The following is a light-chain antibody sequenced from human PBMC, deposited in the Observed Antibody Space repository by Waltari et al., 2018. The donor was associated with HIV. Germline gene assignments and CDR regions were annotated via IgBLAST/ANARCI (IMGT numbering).Light chain of an antibody. CDR3: QSYDSSNPVV. J-gene: IGLJ2*01. Sequence: NLMLTKPHPVPESPGKTVTTSCPRSSGSIASNLVKSDQQRPVSSPTPVIYEDNQRPSGVPDRFSVSIDSSSNSASLTISGLKTEDEADYYCQSYDSSNPVVFGGGTKLTVL. CDR2: EDN. CDR1: SGSIASNL. V-gene: IGLV6-57*01.